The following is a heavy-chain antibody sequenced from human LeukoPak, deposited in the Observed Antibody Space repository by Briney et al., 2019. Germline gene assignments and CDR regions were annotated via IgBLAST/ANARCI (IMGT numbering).Heavy chain of an antibody. D-gene: IGHD3-16*01. Sequence: GGSLRLSCAASGFTVSSNYMSWVRQAPGKGLEWVSVIYSGGSTYYADSVKGRFTISRDNSKNTLYLQMNSLRAEDTAVYYCAKWGTGSAGIDYYYGMDVWGQGTTVTVSS. CDR2: IYSGGST. CDR1: GFTVSSNY. CDR3: AKWGTGSAGIDYYYGMDV. V-gene: IGHV3-66*01. J-gene: IGHJ6*02.